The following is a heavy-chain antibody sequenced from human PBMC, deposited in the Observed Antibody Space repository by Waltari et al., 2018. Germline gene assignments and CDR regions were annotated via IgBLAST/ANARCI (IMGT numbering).Heavy chain of an antibody. CDR1: GFTFSSYG. V-gene: IGHV3-33*01. CDR3: ARVPYDYGGNGIDY. Sequence: QVQLVESGGGVVQPGRSLRLSCAASGFTFSSYGMHWVRQAPGKGLEWVAVVWYDGSNKYYADSVKGRFTISRDNSKNTLYLQMNSLRAEDTAVYYCARVPYDYGGNGIDYWGQGTLVTVSS. CDR2: VWYDGSNK. J-gene: IGHJ4*02. D-gene: IGHD4-17*01.